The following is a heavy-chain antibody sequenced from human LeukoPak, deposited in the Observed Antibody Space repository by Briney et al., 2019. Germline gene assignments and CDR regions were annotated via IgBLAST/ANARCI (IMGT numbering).Heavy chain of an antibody. CDR3: AKGQLQKQGFDY. CDR1: GFTFSSHA. CDR2: IRYDGSNK. V-gene: IGHV3-30*02. J-gene: IGHJ4*02. Sequence: GGSLRLSCAASGFTFSSHAMHWVRQAPGKRLEWVAFIRYDGSNKYYADSVKGRFTISRDNSKNTLYLQMNSLRAEDTAVYYCAKGQLQKQGFDYWGQGALVTVSS. D-gene: IGHD1-7*01.